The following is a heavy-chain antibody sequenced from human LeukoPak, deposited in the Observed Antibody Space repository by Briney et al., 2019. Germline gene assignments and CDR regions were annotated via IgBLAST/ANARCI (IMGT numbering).Heavy chain of an antibody. CDR3: AKAGMGATLYYGMDV. CDR1: GFTFDDYT. CDR2: ISWDGGST. J-gene: IGHJ6*02. D-gene: IGHD1-26*01. Sequence: PGGSLRLSCAASGFTFDDYTMHWVRQAPGKGLEWVSLISWDGGSTSYADSVKGRFTISRDNSKNSLYLQMNSLRTVDTALYYCAKAGMGATLYYGMDVWGQGTTVTVSS. V-gene: IGHV3-43*01.